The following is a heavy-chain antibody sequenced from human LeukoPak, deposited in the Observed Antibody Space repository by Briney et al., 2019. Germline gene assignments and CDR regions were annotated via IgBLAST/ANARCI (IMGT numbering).Heavy chain of an antibody. J-gene: IGHJ4*02. V-gene: IGHV3-21*01. CDR2: ISTSSIYI. D-gene: IGHD3-22*01. CDR3: ARNFHRRLYDSSGYYPY. Sequence: GGSLRLSCAASGFTFSSCEMNWVRQAPGKGLEWVSSISTSSIYIYYADSVRGRFTISRDNSKNTLYLQMNSLRAEDTAVYYCARNFHRRLYDSSGYYPYWGQGTLVTVSS. CDR1: GFTFSSCE.